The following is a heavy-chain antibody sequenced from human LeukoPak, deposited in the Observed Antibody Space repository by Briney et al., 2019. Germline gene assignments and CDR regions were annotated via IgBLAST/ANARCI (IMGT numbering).Heavy chain of an antibody. CDR2: IYHSGST. CDR1: GGSISSGGYY. CDR3: ARGSLADYDSSGSVDYYYGMDV. Sequence: PSQTLSLTCTVSGGSISSGGYYWSWIRQPPGKGLEWIGYIYHSGSTYYNPSLKSRITISVDTSKNQFSLKLSSVTAADTAVYYCARGSLADYDSSGSVDYYYGMDVWGQGTTVTVSS. V-gene: IGHV4-30-2*05. D-gene: IGHD3-22*01. J-gene: IGHJ6*02.